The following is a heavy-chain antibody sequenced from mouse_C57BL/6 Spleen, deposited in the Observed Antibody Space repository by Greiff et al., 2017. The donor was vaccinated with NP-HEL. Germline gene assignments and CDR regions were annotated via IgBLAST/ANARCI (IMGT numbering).Heavy chain of an antibody. Sequence: QVQLQQPGAELVKPGASVKMSCKASGYTFTSYWITWVKQRPGQGLEWIGDIYPGSGSTNCNEKFKSKATLTVDTSSSTAYMQLSSLTAEDSAVYYCARHYVTDYAMDYWGQGTSVTVSS. J-gene: IGHJ4*01. D-gene: IGHD1-1*01. V-gene: IGHV1-55*01. CDR1: GYTFTSYW. CDR2: IYPGSGST. CDR3: ARHYVTDYAMDY.